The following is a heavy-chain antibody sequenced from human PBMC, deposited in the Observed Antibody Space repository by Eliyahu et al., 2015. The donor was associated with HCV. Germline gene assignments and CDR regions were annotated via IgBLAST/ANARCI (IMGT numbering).Heavy chain of an antibody. CDR3: AKTPFVVVPAAMTYYFDY. Sequence: EVQLLESGGGLVQPGGSLRLSCAASGFXFSSYAMSWVRQAPGKGLAWGSTVIGSGDTTNYADSVKGRFTISRDNSKNTLYLQMNSLRAEDTAVYYCAKTPFVVVPAAMTYYFDYWGQGTLVTVSS. CDR1: GFXFSSYA. V-gene: IGHV3-23*01. D-gene: IGHD2-2*01. J-gene: IGHJ4*02. CDR2: VIGSGDTT.